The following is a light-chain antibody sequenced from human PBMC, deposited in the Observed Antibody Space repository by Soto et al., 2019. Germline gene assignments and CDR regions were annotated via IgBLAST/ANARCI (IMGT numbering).Light chain of an antibody. Sequence: QSALTQPASVSGSPGQYISISCTGTSSDVGGYNSVSWYQQHPGKVPKLIIYEVTNRPSGVSYRFSGSKSGNTASLTISGLQADDEADYYCSSYAGRSTFEVFGGGTKLTVL. V-gene: IGLV2-14*01. CDR2: EVT. CDR3: SSYAGRSTFEV. J-gene: IGLJ3*02. CDR1: SSDVGGYNS.